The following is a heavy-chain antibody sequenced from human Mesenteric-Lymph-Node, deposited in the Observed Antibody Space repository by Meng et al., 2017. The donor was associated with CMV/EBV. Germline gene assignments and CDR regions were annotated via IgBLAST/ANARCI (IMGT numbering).Heavy chain of an antibody. D-gene: IGHD6-13*01. CDR1: GFTFSSYA. Sequence: LTCAASGFTFSSYAMSWVRQAPGKGLEWVSVIYSGGSSTYYADSVKGRFTISRDNSKNTLYLQMNSLRAEDTAVYYCAKGVAAAGSDAFDIWGQGTMVTVSS. CDR2: IYSGGSST. CDR3: AKGVAAAGSDAFDI. V-gene: IGHV3-23*03. J-gene: IGHJ3*02.